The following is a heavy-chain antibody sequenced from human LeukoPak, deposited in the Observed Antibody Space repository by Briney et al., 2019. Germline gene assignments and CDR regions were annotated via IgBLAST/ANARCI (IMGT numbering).Heavy chain of an antibody. CDR2: INSDGSST. V-gene: IGHV3-74*01. J-gene: IGHJ4*02. CDR3: TKGGVQWELPNASRYFDY. CDR1: GFTFSSYW. D-gene: IGHD1-26*01. Sequence: GGSLRLSCAASGFTFSSYWMHWVRQAPGKGLVWVSRINSDGSSTSYADSVKGRFTISRDNAKNTLYLQMNSLRAEDTAVYYCTKGGVQWELPNASRYFDYWGQGTLVTVSS.